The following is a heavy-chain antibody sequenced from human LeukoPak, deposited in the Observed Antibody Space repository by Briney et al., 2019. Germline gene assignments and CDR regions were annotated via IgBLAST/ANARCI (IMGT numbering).Heavy chain of an antibody. D-gene: IGHD7-27*01. CDR1: GYTFTGYY. V-gene: IGHV1-2*02. J-gene: IGHJ4*02. CDR2: INPNSGGT. CDR3: AREAGNWEYKSLDY. Sequence: ASVKVSCKASGYTFTGYYMHWVRQAPGQGLEWMGWINPNSGGTNYAQKFQGGVTMTRDTSISTAYMELSRLRSDDTAVYYCAREAGNWEYKSLDYWGQGTLVTVSS.